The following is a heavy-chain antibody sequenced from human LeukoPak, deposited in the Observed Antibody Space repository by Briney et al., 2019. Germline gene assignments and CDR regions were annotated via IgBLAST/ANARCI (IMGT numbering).Heavy chain of an antibody. V-gene: IGHV3-23*01. Sequence: PGGSLRLAWAVSGLTFSSYAMSWVRQAPGKGLEWVSAISGSGGSTYYADSVKGRFTIPRDNSKNTLYLQMNSLRAEDTAVYYCAKDLEPSNYGDYQLYYWGQGTLVTVSS. CDR2: ISGSGGST. J-gene: IGHJ4*02. CDR3: AKDLEPSNYGDYQLYY. CDR1: GLTFSSYA. D-gene: IGHD4-17*01.